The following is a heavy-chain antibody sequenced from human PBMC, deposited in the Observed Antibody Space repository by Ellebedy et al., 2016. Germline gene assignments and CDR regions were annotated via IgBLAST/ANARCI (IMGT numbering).Heavy chain of an antibody. V-gene: IGHV4-4*07. CDR2: IYTSGST. Sequence: GSLRLSXTVSGGSISSYYWSWIRQPAGKGLEWIGRIYTSGSTNYNPSLKSRVTMSVDTSKNQFSLKLSSVTAADTAVYYCARDFGDFWSGYPEYFDLWGRGTLVTVSS. J-gene: IGHJ2*01. CDR3: ARDFGDFWSGYPEYFDL. CDR1: GGSISSYY. D-gene: IGHD3-3*01.